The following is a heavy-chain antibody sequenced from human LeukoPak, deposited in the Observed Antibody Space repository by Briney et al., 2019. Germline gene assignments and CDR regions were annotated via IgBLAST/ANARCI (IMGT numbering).Heavy chain of an antibody. V-gene: IGHV3-30*14. CDR3: ARHDYGDKHDAFDI. Sequence: GRSLRLSCAASGFTFSSYAMYWVRQAPGKGLEWVAVISYDGSDKFYADSVKGRFTISRDNSKNTLYLQMNSLRAEDTAVYYCARHDYGDKHDAFDIWGQGTMVTVSS. D-gene: IGHD4-17*01. J-gene: IGHJ3*02. CDR1: GFTFSSYA. CDR2: ISYDGSDK.